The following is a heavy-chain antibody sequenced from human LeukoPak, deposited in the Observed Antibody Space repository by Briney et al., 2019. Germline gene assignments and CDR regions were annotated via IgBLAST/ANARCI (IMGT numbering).Heavy chain of an antibody. V-gene: IGHV4-31*03. D-gene: IGHD2-2*01. CDR1: GGSMSSGGYY. Sequence: SQTLSLTCTVSGGSMSSGGYYWSSIRQHPGKGLEWIGYIYYSGSTYYNPSLKSRVTISVDTSKNQFSLKLSSVTAADTAVYYSARETRGLFGWFDPWGQGTLVTVSS. CDR3: ARETRGLFGWFDP. CDR2: IYYSGST. J-gene: IGHJ5*02.